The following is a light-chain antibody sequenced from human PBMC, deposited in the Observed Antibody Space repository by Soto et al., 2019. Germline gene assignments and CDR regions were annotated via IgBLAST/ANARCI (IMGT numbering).Light chain of an antibody. Sequence: EIVMTQSPATLSVSPGERATLSCRASQSISSNLAWYQQKPGQAPRLLIYGASTRATGIPATFSGSGSGTKFTLTISSLQSEDFAVYYCQQYNNWPFTFGRGTKVDIK. J-gene: IGKJ3*01. V-gene: IGKV3-15*01. CDR2: GAS. CDR3: QQYNNWPFT. CDR1: QSISSN.